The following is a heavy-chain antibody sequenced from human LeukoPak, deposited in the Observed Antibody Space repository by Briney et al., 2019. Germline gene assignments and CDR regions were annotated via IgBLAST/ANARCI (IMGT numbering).Heavy chain of an antibody. D-gene: IGHD3-22*01. CDR3: AKDSAGDYYDSSGYYLDY. V-gene: IGHV3-23*01. CDR1: GFTFSSYA. CDR2: ISGSGGST. Sequence: GGSLRLSCAASGFTFSSYAMTWVRQAPGKGLEWVLAISGSGGSTYYADSVKGRFTISRDNSKNTLYLQMNSLRAEDTAVYYCAKDSAGDYYDSSGYYLDYWGQGTLVTVSS. J-gene: IGHJ4*02.